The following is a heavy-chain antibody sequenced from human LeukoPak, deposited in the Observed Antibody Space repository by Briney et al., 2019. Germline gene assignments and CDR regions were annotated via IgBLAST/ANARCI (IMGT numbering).Heavy chain of an antibody. D-gene: IGHD3-3*01. Sequence: SVKVSCKASGGTFSSYTISWVRQAPGQGLEWMGRIIPILGIANYAQKFQGRVTITADKSTSTAYMELSSLRSEDTAVYYCASAPLRFFGLFDPWGQGTLVTVSS. V-gene: IGHV1-69*02. CDR1: GGTFSSYT. CDR3: ASAPLRFFGLFDP. CDR2: IIPILGIA. J-gene: IGHJ5*02.